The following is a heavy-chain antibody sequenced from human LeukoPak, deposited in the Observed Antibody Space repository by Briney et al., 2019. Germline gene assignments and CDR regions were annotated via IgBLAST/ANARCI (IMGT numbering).Heavy chain of an antibody. Sequence: SEPLSLTCTVSGGSITNYYWSWIRQPPGKGLEYIGQIHYSGSAKYNPSLQSRVTISVDTSKNQFSLKLNSVTAADTAVYYCARGGIMDVWGQGTTVTVSS. CDR2: IHYSGSA. V-gene: IGHV4-59*01. D-gene: IGHD1-14*01. CDR1: GGSITNYY. J-gene: IGHJ6*02. CDR3: ARGGIMDV.